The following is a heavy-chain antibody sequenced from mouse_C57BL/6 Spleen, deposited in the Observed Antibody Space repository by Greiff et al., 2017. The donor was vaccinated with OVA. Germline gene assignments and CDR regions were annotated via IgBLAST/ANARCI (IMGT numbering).Heavy chain of an antibody. Sequence: EVQLVESGGDLVKPGGSLKLSCAASGFTFSSYGMSWVRQTPDKRLEWVATISSGGSYTYYPDSVKGRFTISRDNAKNTLYLQMSSLKSEDTAMYYCARHGTTVMDYWGQGTSVTVSS. CDR3: ARHGTTVMDY. CDR2: ISSGGSYT. V-gene: IGHV5-6*01. D-gene: IGHD1-1*01. J-gene: IGHJ4*01. CDR1: GFTFSSYG.